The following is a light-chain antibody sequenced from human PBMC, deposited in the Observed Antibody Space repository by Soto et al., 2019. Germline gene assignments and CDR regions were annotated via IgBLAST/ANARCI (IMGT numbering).Light chain of an antibody. J-gene: IGKJ1*01. CDR2: GAS. CDR1: QSVSSY. V-gene: IGKV3-20*01. Sequence: EIVLTESAARRSLSPGERGTLSCSASQSVSSYLAWYQQKPGQAPRLLFYGASNRATGIPDRFSGSGSETAFTLTISRLEPEDFAVYYCQKYSRSPRTFGQGTKVDIK. CDR3: QKYSRSPRT.